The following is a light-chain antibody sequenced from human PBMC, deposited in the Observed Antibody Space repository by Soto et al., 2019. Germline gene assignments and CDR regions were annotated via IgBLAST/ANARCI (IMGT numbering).Light chain of an antibody. CDR1: TGAVTSGSS. Sequence: QTVVTQEPSLTVSPGGTVTLTCASSTGAVTSGSSANGFQQNPGQPPRSLIYGTSNRHSWNPARFSGSLLGGKAGLTLSDVQHEDEAESHSLLSVGAAQPWVFGGGTKLTVL. CDR3: LLSVGAAQPWV. CDR2: GTS. V-gene: IGLV7-43*01. J-gene: IGLJ3*02.